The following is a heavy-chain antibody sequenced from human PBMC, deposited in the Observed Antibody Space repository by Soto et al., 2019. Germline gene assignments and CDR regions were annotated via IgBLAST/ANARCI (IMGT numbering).Heavy chain of an antibody. CDR3: SRSLDS. CDR2: INQDGSEK. Sequence: LRLSCAASGFTFSTYWMDWVRQTPGKGLEWVANINQDGSEKNYVDSVKGRFTIYRDNAKNSLYLQMSSLTAEDSALYYCSRSLDSWGQGALVTVSS. CDR1: GFTFSTYW. J-gene: IGHJ4*02. V-gene: IGHV3-7*01.